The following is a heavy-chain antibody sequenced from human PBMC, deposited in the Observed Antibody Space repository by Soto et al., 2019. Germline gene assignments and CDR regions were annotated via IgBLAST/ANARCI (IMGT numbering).Heavy chain of an antibody. CDR2: IMPIVGTQ. CDR1: GGTFSSFA. CDR3: ALGNAMDV. D-gene: IGHD7-27*01. Sequence: QVQLVQSGAEVKKPASSVKVSCKASGGTFSSFAINWVRQAPGQGPQWMGGIMPIVGTQNYAQRFQGRVTIITDEVTSTAYMELTSLTVEDTAVYYCALGNAMDVWGQGTTVTVSS. J-gene: IGHJ6*02. V-gene: IGHV1-69*01.